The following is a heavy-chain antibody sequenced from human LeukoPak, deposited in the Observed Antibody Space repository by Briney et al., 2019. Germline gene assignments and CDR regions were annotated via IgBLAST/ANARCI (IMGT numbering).Heavy chain of an antibody. V-gene: IGHV1-2*02. J-gene: IGHJ2*01. CDR3: ARSNGDYAGWYFDL. CDR1: GYTFTGYY. Sequence: ASVKVSCKASGYTFTGYYMHWVRQAPGRGLEWMGWINPNSGGTNYAQKFQGRVTMTRDTSISTAYMELSRLRSDDTAVYYCARSNGDYAGWYFDLWGRGTLVTVSS. CDR2: INPNSGGT. D-gene: IGHD4-17*01.